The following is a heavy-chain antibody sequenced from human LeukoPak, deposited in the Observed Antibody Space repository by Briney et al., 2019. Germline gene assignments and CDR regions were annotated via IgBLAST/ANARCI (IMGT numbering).Heavy chain of an antibody. CDR1: GFPFSDSW. CDR3: AKDGWVYV. Sequence: GGSLRLSCAVSGFPFSDSWMYWVRQAPGKGLEGVANIKKDGSGISYVDSVKGRFIISRDNARNSLYLQMNSLRAEDTAVYYCAKDGWVYVWGQGTTVTVSS. CDR2: IKKDGSGI. J-gene: IGHJ6*02. V-gene: IGHV3-7*01. D-gene: IGHD1-26*01.